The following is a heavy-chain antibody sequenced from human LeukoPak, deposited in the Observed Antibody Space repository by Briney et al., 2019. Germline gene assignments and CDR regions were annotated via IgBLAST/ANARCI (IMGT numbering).Heavy chain of an antibody. J-gene: IGHJ3*02. CDR1: GFTFSTYS. D-gene: IGHD3-16*01. Sequence: GGSLRLSCAASGFTFSTYSMNWVRQAPGKGLEWVSSISRSSSYIYYADSVTGRFTISRDNAKNSLYLQMNSLRAEDTAVYYCARALGGAKSDAFDIWGQGTMVTVSS. CDR2: ISRSSSYI. V-gene: IGHV3-21*01. CDR3: ARALGGAKSDAFDI.